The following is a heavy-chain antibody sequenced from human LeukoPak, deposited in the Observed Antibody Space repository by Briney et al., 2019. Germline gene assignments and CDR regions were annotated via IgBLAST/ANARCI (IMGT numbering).Heavy chain of an antibody. V-gene: IGHV3-48*03. D-gene: IGHD3-10*01. CDR2: INTSGSGR. J-gene: IGHJ4*02. CDR3: ASYHRLVRGVLDS. Sequence: QPGGSLRLSCAASGFIFSSSEMNWVRQAPGKGLEWISYINTSGSGRYYADSVKGRFSISRDNAKNSLYLQMNSLRAEDTAFYYCASYHRLVRGVLDSWGQGTLVTVSS. CDR1: GFIFSSSE.